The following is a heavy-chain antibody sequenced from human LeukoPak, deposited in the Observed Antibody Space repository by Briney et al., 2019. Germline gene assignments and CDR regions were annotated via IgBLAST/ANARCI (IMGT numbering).Heavy chain of an antibody. CDR1: GGSISIYY. Sequence: SETLSLTCTVSGGSISIYYWSWIRQPAGKALEWIGNIFYSGSTYYSPSLKSRVTISLDTSRNQFSLKLNSVTAADTAVYYCAKSNGYGLIDIWGQGTMVTVSS. D-gene: IGHD3-22*01. V-gene: IGHV4-59*12. J-gene: IGHJ3*02. CDR2: IFYSGST. CDR3: AKSNGYGLIDI.